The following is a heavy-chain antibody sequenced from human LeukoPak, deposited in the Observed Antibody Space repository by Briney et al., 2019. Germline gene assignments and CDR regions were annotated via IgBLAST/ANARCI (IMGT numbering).Heavy chain of an antibody. CDR2: INPNNGNT. D-gene: IGHD1-26*01. V-gene: IGHV1-18*04. J-gene: IGHJ4*02. Sequence: ASVTVSCMASGYTFTYYYMHWVRQAPGQGREWMGWINPNNGNTNYAQKLQGRVTMTTDTSTSTAYMQLRSLRSDDTAVYYCARDPRIVGTTYFDYWGQGTLVTVSS. CDR1: GYTFTYYY. CDR3: ARDPRIVGTTYFDY.